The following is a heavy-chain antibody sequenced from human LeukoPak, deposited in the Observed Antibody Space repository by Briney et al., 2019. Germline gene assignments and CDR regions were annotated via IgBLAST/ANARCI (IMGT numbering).Heavy chain of an antibody. V-gene: IGHV1-2*02. D-gene: IGHD2-15*01. CDR3: ARDYRKGYCSGGSCYTPVAFDI. CDR1: GYTFTGYY. Sequence: ASVKVSCKASGYTFTGYYMDWVRQAHGQGLEWMGWINPNSGGTNYAQKFQGRVTMTRDTSISTAYMELSRLRSDDTAVYYCARDYRKGYCSGGSCYTPVAFDIWGQGTMVTVSS. CDR2: INPNSGGT. J-gene: IGHJ3*02.